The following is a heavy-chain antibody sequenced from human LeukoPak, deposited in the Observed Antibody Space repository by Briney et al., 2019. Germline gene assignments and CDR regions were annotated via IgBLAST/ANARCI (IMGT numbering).Heavy chain of an antibody. CDR2: IGPTGSDR. J-gene: IGHJ4*02. V-gene: IGHV3-21*06. CDR1: GLTFSTSG. CDR3: ATETNGRHYDY. D-gene: IGHD1-14*01. Sequence: GGSLRLSCTAPGLTFSTSGFNWVRQAPGKGLEWVASIGPTGSDRYHADSIKGRFTFSRDNANNFLYLQMNSLRAEDTAVYYCATETNGRHYDYWGQGTLLTVSS.